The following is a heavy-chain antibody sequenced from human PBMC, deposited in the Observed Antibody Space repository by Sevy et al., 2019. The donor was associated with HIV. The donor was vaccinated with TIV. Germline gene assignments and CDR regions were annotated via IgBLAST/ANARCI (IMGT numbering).Heavy chain of an antibody. CDR3: ARVGSPDIVVVPAAKYYCYYGMDV. CDR2: IYTSGST. J-gene: IGHJ6*02. CDR1: GGSISSYY. Sequence: SETLSLTCSVSGGSISSYYWSWIRQPAGKGLEWIGRIYTSGSTNYNPALKSRVTMSVDTSKNQFSLKLSSVTAADTAVYYCARVGSPDIVVVPAAKYYCYYGMDVWGQGTTVTVSS. V-gene: IGHV4-4*07. D-gene: IGHD2-2*01.